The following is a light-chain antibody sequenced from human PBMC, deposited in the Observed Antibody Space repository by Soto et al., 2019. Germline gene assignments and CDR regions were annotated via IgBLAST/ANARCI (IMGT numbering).Light chain of an antibody. CDR3: QQRSDWPHT. CDR1: QSLSSY. V-gene: IGKV3-11*01. CDR2: DAS. Sequence: EIVLTQSPATLSLSPGERATLSCRASQSLSSYLAWYQQKRGQAPRLLIYDASKRATGIPARFSGSGSGTDFTLSISSLEPEDFAVYYCQQRSDWPHTFGGGTKVETK. J-gene: IGKJ4*01.